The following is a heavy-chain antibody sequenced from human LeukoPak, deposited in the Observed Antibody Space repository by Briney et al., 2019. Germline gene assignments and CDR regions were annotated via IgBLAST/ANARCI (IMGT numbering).Heavy chain of an antibody. CDR3: ARLSTEAGNFFHY. J-gene: IGHJ4*02. V-gene: IGHV5-51*01. Sequence: GESLKISCKGSGYSFTNNWIGWVRQMPGKGLEWMGIIYPDDSNTRYSPSFRGQVTISADKSISTAYLQWSSLKASDTAMYYCARLSTEAGNFFHYWGQGSLVTVSS. CDR1: GYSFTNNW. CDR2: IYPDDSNT.